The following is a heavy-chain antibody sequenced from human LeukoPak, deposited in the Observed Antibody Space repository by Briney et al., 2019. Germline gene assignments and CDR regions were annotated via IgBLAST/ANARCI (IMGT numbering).Heavy chain of an antibody. J-gene: IGHJ4*02. CDR1: GGTFSSYA. V-gene: IGHV1-69*13. CDR2: IIPIFGTA. Sequence: GASVKVSCKASGGTFSSYAISWVRQAPRQGLEWMGGIIPIFGTANYAQKFQGRVTITADESTSTAYMELSSLRSEDTAVYYCARGPLGDPAHFDYWGQGTLVTVSS. D-gene: IGHD2-21*01. CDR3: ARGPLGDPAHFDY.